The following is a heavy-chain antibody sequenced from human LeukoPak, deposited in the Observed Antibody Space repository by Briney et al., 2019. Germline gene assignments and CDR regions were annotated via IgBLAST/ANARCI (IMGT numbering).Heavy chain of an antibody. CDR1: EFTFSSYS. D-gene: IGHD3-22*01. CDR2: ISSSSCYI. V-gene: IGHV3-21*04. CDR3: AKDVPYYYDSSGSLFDY. J-gene: IGHJ4*02. Sequence: PGGSLRLSCAASEFTFSSYSMNWVRQAPGKGLEWVSSISSSSCYIYYADSVKGRFTISRDNSKNTLYLQMNSLRAEDTAVYYCAKDVPYYYDSSGSLFDYWGQGTLVTVSS.